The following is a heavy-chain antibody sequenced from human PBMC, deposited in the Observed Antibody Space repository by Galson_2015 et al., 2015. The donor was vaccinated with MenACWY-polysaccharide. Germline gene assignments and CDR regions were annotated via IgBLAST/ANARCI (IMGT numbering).Heavy chain of an antibody. J-gene: IGHJ4*02. V-gene: IGHV4-39*01. CDR3: ARHVDQDQTSGSFPDY. D-gene: IGHD3-10*01. CDR1: GGSFTTNSYF. CDR2: FFYGGTT. Sequence: LSLTCTVSGGSFTTNSYFWGWIRQPPGKGLEWIGSFFYGGTTYYNPALKSRLTISGDPSKSQFSLKLTSMTAADTAFYYCARHVDQDQTSGSFPDYWGQGTLVTVSS.